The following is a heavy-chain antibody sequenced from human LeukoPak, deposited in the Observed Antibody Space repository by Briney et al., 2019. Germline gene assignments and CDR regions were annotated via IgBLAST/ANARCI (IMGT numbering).Heavy chain of an antibody. D-gene: IGHD3-22*01. J-gene: IGHJ4*02. CDR1: GGTFSSYA. CDR3: ATHYYDSSGYGY. V-gene: IGHV1-69*05. CDR2: VIPIFGTA. Sequence: SVKVSCKASGGTFSSYAISWVRQAPGQGLEWMGGVIPIFGTANYAQKFQGRVTITTDESTSTAYMELSSLRSEDTAVYYCATHYYDSSGYGYWGQGTLVTVSS.